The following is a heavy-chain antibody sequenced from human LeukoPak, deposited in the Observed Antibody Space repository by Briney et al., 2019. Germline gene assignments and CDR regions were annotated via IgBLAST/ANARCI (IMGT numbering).Heavy chain of an antibody. Sequence: SETLSLSSTVSGGSISDYYWTWIRQPAGKGLGLIVYIHYSGSTNSPPSLKSRVTLSRDTSKQQVSLKLSSVTAADTAVYYCARELLVGNTGYYFDYWGQGTLVTVSS. V-gene: IGHV4-59*01. CDR1: GGSISDYY. D-gene: IGHD1-26*01. CDR3: ARELLVGNTGYYFDY. J-gene: IGHJ4*02. CDR2: IHYSGST.